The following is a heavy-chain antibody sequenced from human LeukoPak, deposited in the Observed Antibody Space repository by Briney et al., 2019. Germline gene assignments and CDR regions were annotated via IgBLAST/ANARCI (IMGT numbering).Heavy chain of an antibody. Sequence: SQTLSLTCAVSGGSISSGGYSWSWIRQPPGKGLEWIGYIYHSGSTYYNPSLKSRVTISVDRSKNQFSLRLSSVTAADTAVYYCARGPLHYYGSGSCRFDYWGQGTLVTVSS. J-gene: IGHJ4*02. CDR3: ARGPLHYYGSGSCRFDY. CDR2: IYHSGST. D-gene: IGHD3-10*01. V-gene: IGHV4-30-2*01. CDR1: GGSISSGGYS.